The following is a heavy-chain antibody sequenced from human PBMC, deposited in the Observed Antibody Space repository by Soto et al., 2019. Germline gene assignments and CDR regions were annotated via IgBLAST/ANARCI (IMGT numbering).Heavy chain of an antibody. CDR2: ISSNGGSP. Sequence: GGSLRLSCSASEFIFSNYAIHWVRQAPGKGLEHVSAISSNGGSPNYADTVKGRFSISRENSKNTLSLQMGSLRAEDTAVYYCVKVAALWYFDLWGRGTLVTVSS. V-gene: IGHV3-64D*06. CDR3: VKVAALWYFDL. CDR1: EFIFSNYA. J-gene: IGHJ2*01.